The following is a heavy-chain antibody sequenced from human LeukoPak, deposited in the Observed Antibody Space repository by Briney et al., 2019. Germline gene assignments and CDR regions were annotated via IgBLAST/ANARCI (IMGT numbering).Heavy chain of an antibody. V-gene: IGHV1-18*01. CDR2: ISAYNGNT. D-gene: IGHD2-2*01. CDR1: GYTFTSYG. Sequence: GASVKVSCKASGYTFTSYGISWVRQAPGQGLEWMGWISAYNGNTNYAQKLQGRVTMTTDTSTSTAYMELRSLRSDDTAAYYRARHDCSSTSCYGNFDYWGQGTLVTVSS. J-gene: IGHJ4*02. CDR3: ARHDCSSTSCYGNFDY.